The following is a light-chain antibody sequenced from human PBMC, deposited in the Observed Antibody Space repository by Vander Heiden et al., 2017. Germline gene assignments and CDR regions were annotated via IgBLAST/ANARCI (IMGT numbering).Light chain of an antibody. CDR3: SSYADTAKVV. Sequence: QSALTQPPSASGSPGQSVTISCTGTSSDVGSYNSVSWYQHYPGKAPTLLIYDVTKRPSGVPDRFSGSKSGNTASLTVSGLQAEDEADYSCSSYADTAKVVFGGGTKLTVL. J-gene: IGLJ2*01. CDR1: SSDVGSYNS. CDR2: DVT. V-gene: IGLV2-8*01.